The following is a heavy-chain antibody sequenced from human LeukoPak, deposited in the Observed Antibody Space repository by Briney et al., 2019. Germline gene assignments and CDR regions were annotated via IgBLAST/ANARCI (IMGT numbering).Heavy chain of an antibody. V-gene: IGHV4-39*01. D-gene: IGHD1-26*01. CDR3: AKSGGYGLIDY. J-gene: IGHJ4*02. Sequence: ASETLSLTCTVSGGSISGSGYYWGWIRQPPGKGLEWIGNIYYSGSTYYNASLQSRVTISTDMSKNEFSLRLNSVTAADTAMYYCAKSGGYGLIDYWGQGTLVTVSS. CDR2: IYYSGST. CDR1: GGSISGSGYY.